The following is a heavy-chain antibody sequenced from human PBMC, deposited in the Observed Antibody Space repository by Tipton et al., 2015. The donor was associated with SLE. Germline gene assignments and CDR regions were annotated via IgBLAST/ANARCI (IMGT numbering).Heavy chain of an antibody. J-gene: IGHJ4*02. CDR2: INSDGSST. CDR3: AKDCLPYYGSGSYFAH. V-gene: IGHV3-23*03. Sequence: SLRLSCTASGFSFGDYALSWVRQAPGKGLVWVSRINSDGSSTNYADSVKGRFTTSRDNSNKTLYLQLNGLRAEDTAVYYCAKDCLPYYGSGSYFAHWGQGTLVTVSS. CDR1: GFSFGDYA. D-gene: IGHD3-10*01.